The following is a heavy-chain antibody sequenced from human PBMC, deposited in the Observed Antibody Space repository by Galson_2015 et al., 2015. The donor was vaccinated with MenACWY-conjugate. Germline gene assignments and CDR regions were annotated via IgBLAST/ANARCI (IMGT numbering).Heavy chain of an antibody. CDR2: IRRSRSYI. CDR3: ARDPGTIIKFHFDY. Sequence: SLRLSCAASGFPFSAYIMNWVRQAPGQGLEWVSFIRRSRSYIYYADSVKGRFTVSRDNAKNSLYLQMNSLRAEDTAVYYCARDPGTIIKFHFDYWGQGRVVTVVS. V-gene: IGHV3-21*01. D-gene: IGHD4/OR15-4a*01. J-gene: IGHJ4*02. CDR1: GFPFSAYI.